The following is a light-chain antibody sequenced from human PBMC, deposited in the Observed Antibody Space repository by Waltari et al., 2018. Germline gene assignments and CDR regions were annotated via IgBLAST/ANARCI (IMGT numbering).Light chain of an antibody. J-gene: IGLJ3*02. V-gene: IGLV1-44*01. Sequence: QSVLTQPPSASGTPGQRVSISCSGSNSNIGTNTVNWYQQLPGTAPKPPIYSNNTRPSGVPDRFSGSKSGTSASLAISGLQSEDEAEYYCAAWDDSLNGPVFGAGTKLTVL. CDR3: AAWDDSLNGPV. CDR1: NSNIGTNT. CDR2: SNN.